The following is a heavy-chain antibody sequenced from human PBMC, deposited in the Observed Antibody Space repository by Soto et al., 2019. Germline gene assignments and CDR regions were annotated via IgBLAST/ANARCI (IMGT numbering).Heavy chain of an antibody. CDR2: ISYDGSNK. CDR1: GFTFSSYG. D-gene: IGHD6-13*01. J-gene: IGHJ4*02. V-gene: IGHV3-30*18. Sequence: PGGSLRLSCAASGFTFSSYGMHWVRQAPGKGLEWVAVISYDGSNKYYADSVKGRFTISRDNSKNTLYLQMNSLRAEDTAVYYCAKSSSSWYRSSYFDYWGQGTLVTVSS. CDR3: AKSSSSWYRSSYFDY.